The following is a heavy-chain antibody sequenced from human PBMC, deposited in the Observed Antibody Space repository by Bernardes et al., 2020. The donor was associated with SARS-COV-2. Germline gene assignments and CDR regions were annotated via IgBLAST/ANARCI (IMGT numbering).Heavy chain of an antibody. Sequence: SVKVSCKTSGGIFSNYVFSWVRQAPGQGLEWMGGIIPLFGRTIYAQKFQGRVAIRADTSTNIAYMELSSLRSDDTALYYCARGKYQLRGSWYYNGLDVWGQGTTVTVSS. V-gene: IGHV1-69*06. CDR2: IIPLFGRT. J-gene: IGHJ6*02. D-gene: IGHD2-2*01. CDR1: GGIFSNYV. CDR3: ARGKYQLRGSWYYNGLDV.